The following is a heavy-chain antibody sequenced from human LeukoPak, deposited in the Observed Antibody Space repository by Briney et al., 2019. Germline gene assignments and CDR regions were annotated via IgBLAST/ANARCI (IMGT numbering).Heavy chain of an antibody. D-gene: IGHD4-11*01. Sequence: PSETLSLTCAVYGGSFSGYYWSWIRQPPGKGLEWIGEINHSGSTNYNPSLKSRVTISVDMSKNQFSLKLSSVTAADTAVYYCARGSELTTVNFDYWGQGTLVTVSS. V-gene: IGHV4-34*01. CDR1: GGSFSGYY. J-gene: IGHJ4*02. CDR2: INHSGST. CDR3: ARGSELTTVNFDY.